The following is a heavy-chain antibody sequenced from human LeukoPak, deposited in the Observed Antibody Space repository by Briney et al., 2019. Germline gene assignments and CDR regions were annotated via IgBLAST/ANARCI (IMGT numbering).Heavy chain of an antibody. V-gene: IGHV1-3*01. D-gene: IGHD3-10*01. CDR1: GYTFTSYA. J-gene: IGHJ5*02. CDR3: ARARFTMVRGSPNWFDP. Sequence: ASVKVSCKASGYTFTSYAMHWVRQAPGQRLEWMGWFNAGNGNTKYSQKFQGRVTITRDTSASTAYMELSSLRSEDTAVYYCARARFTMVRGSPNWFDPWGQGTLVTVSS. CDR2: FNAGNGNT.